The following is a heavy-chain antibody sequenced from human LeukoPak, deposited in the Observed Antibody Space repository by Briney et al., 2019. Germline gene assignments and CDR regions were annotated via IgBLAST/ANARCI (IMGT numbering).Heavy chain of an antibody. Sequence: GXXLRLSCAASGFSFSYAWMSWVRQTPGKGLEWVGRLKSKTDGCTTDYAAAVKGRFTISRDDSKNTLYLQMNNLKTEDTAVYYCTTDRYYDAAYTTWGQGTLVTVSS. D-gene: IGHD3-22*01. CDR3: TTDRYYDAAYTT. V-gene: IGHV3-15*01. J-gene: IGHJ4*02. CDR1: GFSFSYAW. CDR2: LKSKTDGCTT.